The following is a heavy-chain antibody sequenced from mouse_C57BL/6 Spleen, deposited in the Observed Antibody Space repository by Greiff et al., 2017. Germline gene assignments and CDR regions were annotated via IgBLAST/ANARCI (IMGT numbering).Heavy chain of an antibody. Sequence: EVPLVESGGGLVKPGGSLKLSCAASGFTFSDYGMHWVRQAPEKGLEWVAYISSGSSTIYYADTVKGRFTISRDNAKNTLFLQMTSLRSEDTAMYYCARDSNYVRAMDYWGQGTSVTVSS. CDR2: ISSGSSTI. CDR1: GFTFSDYG. CDR3: ARDSNYVRAMDY. D-gene: IGHD2-5*01. V-gene: IGHV5-17*01. J-gene: IGHJ4*01.